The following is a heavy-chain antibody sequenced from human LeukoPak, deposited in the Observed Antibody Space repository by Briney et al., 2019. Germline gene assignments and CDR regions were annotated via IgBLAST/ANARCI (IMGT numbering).Heavy chain of an antibody. CDR1: DDSISSSSHF. Sequence: SETLSLTCTVSDDSISSSSHFWGWIRQPPGKGLEWIGSISYSGTTYYNPSLKSRVTISVDTSKNRFSLKLSSVTAADTAVYYCAREGRGDYEGWGLFYYGMDVWGQGTTVTVSS. CDR3: AREGRGDYEGWGLFYYGMDV. D-gene: IGHD2-21*02. CDR2: ISYSGTT. V-gene: IGHV4-39*07. J-gene: IGHJ6*02.